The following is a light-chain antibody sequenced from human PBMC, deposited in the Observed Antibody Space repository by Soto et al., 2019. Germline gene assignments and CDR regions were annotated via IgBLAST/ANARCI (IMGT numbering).Light chain of an antibody. Sequence: QSALTQPRSVSGSPGQSVTISCTGTSSDVGGYNYISWFQQCPGKTPKLMIYDVTKRPSGVPHRFSGSKSGNTASLTISGLQAEDEADYYCCSYAATYTSVFGSGTKLTVL. J-gene: IGLJ6*01. CDR2: DVT. V-gene: IGLV2-11*01. CDR1: SSDVGGYNY. CDR3: CSYAATYTSV.